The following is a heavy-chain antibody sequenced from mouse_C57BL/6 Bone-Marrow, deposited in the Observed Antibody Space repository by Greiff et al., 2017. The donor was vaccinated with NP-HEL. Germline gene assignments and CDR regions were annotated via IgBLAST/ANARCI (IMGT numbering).Heavy chain of an antibody. CDR3: ARGTSLSYYVDY. Sequence: VQLQQPGAELVMPGASVKLSCKASGYTFTSYWMHWVKQRPGQGLEWIGEIDPSDSYTNYNQKFKGKSTLTVDKSSSTAYMQLSSLTSEDSAVYYCARGTSLSYYVDYWGQGTTLTVSS. CDR1: GYTFTSYW. J-gene: IGHJ2*01. V-gene: IGHV1-69*01. D-gene: IGHD2-14*01. CDR2: IDPSDSYT.